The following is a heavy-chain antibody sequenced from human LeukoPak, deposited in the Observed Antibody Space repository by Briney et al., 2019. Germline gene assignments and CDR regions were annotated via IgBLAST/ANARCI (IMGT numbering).Heavy chain of an antibody. CDR3: AKEGMGSEATTADGAFDI. J-gene: IGHJ3*02. CDR1: SGSISVYH. CDR2: LYDTGGT. V-gene: IGHV4-59*12. D-gene: IGHD1-26*01. Sequence: SETLSLTCTVSSGSISVYHWSWIRQPPGKGLEWIGYLYDTGGTNYNPSLKSRVTISVDTSKNQISLKLSSVTAADTAVYFCAKEGMGSEATTADGAFDIWGQGTTVTVSS.